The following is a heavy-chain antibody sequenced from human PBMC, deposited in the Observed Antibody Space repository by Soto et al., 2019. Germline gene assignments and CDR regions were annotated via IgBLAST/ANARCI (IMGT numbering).Heavy chain of an antibody. CDR2: INPSGGTT. V-gene: IGHV1-46*01. D-gene: IGHD3-16*01. CDR1: GYTFTNYY. CDR3: ARASRGGGFDY. Sequence: QVQLVQSGAEVKKPGASVKVSCKASGYTFTNYYMHWVRQTPGQGLEWMGIINPSGGTTSYAQNFPGRVTMTRDTSTSTVYMELISLRSEDPAVYYCARASRGGGFDYWGQGTLVTVSS. J-gene: IGHJ4*02.